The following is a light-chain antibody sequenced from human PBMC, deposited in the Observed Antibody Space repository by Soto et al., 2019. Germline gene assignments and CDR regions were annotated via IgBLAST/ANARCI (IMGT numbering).Light chain of an antibody. CDR1: QSVSTN. Sequence: EIVMTQSPATLSVSPGERATLSCRASQSVSTNLAWFQQKPGQAPRLLIYDASSRATGSPARFSGSGYGTEFTLTISSLQSEDFAIYYCQQYDKWPPGWTFGQGT. CDR3: QQYDKWPPGWT. CDR2: DAS. J-gene: IGKJ1*01. V-gene: IGKV3-15*01.